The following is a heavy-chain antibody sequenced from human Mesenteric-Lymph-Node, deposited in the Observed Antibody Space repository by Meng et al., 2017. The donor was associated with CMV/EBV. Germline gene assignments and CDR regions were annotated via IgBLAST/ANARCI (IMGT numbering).Heavy chain of an antibody. V-gene: IGHV3-49*04. CDR1: GFTFGDYA. CDR3: TSGGIVVALGSFAFDI. CDR2: IRSKAYGGTT. J-gene: IGHJ3*02. Sequence: GGSLRLSCTASGFTFGDYAMSWVRQAPGKGLEWVGFIRSKAYGGTTEYAASVKGRFTISRDDSKSIAYLQMNSLKTEDTAVYYCTSGGIVVALGSFAFDIWGQGTMVTVSS. D-gene: IGHD2-2*01.